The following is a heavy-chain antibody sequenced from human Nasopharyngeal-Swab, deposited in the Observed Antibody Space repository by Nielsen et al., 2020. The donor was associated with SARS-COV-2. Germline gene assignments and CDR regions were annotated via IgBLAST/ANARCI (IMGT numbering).Heavy chain of an antibody. D-gene: IGHD2-2*01. J-gene: IGHJ6*03. CDR3: ARSLSGIVPAPILGLGPYYYYYYMDV. V-gene: IGHV4-34*01. CDR1: GGSFSAYY. Sequence: SETLSLTCGVYGGSFSAYYWGWIRQPPGKGLEWIAEINHSGSTNYNPSLKSRVTLSVDTSMNQFSLELSSVTAADTAVYYCARSLSGIVPAPILGLGPYYYYYYMDVWGKGTTVTVSS. CDR2: INHSGST.